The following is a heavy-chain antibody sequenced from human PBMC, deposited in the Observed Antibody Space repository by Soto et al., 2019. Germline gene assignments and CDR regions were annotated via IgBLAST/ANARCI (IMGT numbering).Heavy chain of an antibody. J-gene: IGHJ6*03. CDR3: AGTTSHQWYYMDV. CDR2: TYYRSRWYN. V-gene: IGHV6-1*01. CDR1: GDSVSSNSAA. Sequence: SQTLSLTCAISGDSVSSNSAAWNWIRLSPSRGLEWLARTYYRSRWYNDYAVSVRSRITVNPDTSKNQFSLQLTSATPEDTAVYYCAGTTSHQWYYMDVWGKGTKVTVSS. D-gene: IGHD1-7*01.